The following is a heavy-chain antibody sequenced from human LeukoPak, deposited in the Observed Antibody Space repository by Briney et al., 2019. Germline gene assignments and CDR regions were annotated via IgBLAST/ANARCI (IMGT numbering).Heavy chain of an antibody. D-gene: IGHD3-16*02. V-gene: IGHV3-23*01. CDR2: ISGNGGST. CDR3: SQSQFIPYYFDY. Sequence: PGGSLRLSCAASGFTFSSYDMNWVRQAPGKGPEWVSGISGNGGSTYYADSVKGRFTISRDNSKNTLYLQMNSLRAEDTAVYYCSQSQFIPYYFDYWGQGTLVTVSS. J-gene: IGHJ4*02. CDR1: GFTFSSYD.